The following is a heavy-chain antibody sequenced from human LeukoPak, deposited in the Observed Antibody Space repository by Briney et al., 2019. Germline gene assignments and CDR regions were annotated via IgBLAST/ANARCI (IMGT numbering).Heavy chain of an antibody. D-gene: IGHD3-22*01. Sequence: ASVKVSCKVSGYTFTDYYMHWVQQAPGKGLEWMGLVDPEDGETTYAEKFQGRVTITADTSTDTAYMELSSLRSEDTAVYYCATTYYYDSSGYYPPLYYFDYWGQGTLVAVSS. V-gene: IGHV1-69-2*01. CDR3: ATTYYYDSSGYYPPLYYFDY. J-gene: IGHJ4*02. CDR1: GYTFTDYY. CDR2: VDPEDGET.